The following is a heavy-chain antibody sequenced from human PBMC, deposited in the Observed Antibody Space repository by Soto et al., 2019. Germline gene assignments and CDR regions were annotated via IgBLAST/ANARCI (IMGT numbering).Heavy chain of an antibody. V-gene: IGHV3-23*01. CDR2: ISGSGSTT. CDR3: AKDRLMLTMVAVGAFDF. J-gene: IGHJ3*01. Sequence: VQLLESGGGLVQPGGSLRLSCAASGFSFNNHAMTWVRQAPGKGLEWVSGISGSGSTTHYADSVKGRFTISRDNSKYTQYLQMNSLRPEDTAVYYCAKDRLMLTMVAVGAFDFWGLGTMVTVSS. CDR1: GFSFNNHA. D-gene: IGHD3-10*01.